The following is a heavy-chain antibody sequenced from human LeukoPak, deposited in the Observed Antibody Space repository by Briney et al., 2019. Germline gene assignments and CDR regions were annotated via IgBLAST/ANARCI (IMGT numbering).Heavy chain of an antibody. V-gene: IGHV4-61*02. CDR3: ARVTDYGDYLDY. CDR1: GGSIYSGSYY. Sequence: SETLSLTCTVSGGSIYSGSYYWSWIRQPAGTGLEWIGRIYTSGSTNYNPSLKSRVTISVDTSKNQFSLKLSSVTAADTAVYYCARVTDYGDYLDYWGQGTLVTVSS. J-gene: IGHJ4*02. D-gene: IGHD4-17*01. CDR2: IYTSGST.